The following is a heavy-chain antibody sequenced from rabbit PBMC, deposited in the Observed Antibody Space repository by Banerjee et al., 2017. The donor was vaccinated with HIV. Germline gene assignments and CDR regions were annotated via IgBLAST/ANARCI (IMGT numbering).Heavy chain of an antibody. CDR2: IYTGSGFT. D-gene: IGHD2-1*01. Sequence: QEQLEESGGDLVKPGASLTLTCTASGFSFSNNYYMSWVRQAPGKGLEWIACIYTGSGFTYYASWVNGRFTISKASSTTVTLQMTSLTAADTATYFCARDPDYGDSGAATDLWGPGTLVTVS. CDR3: ARDPDYGDSGAATDL. V-gene: IGHV1S45*01. J-gene: IGHJ4*01. CDR1: GFSFSNNYY.